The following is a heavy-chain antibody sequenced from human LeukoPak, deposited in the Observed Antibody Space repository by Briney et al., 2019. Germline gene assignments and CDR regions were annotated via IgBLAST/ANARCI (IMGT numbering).Heavy chain of an antibody. V-gene: IGHV1-46*01. D-gene: IGHD5-12*01. Sequence: EASVKVSCKASGYTFTSYYMHWVRQAPGQGLEWMGIINPSGGSTSYAQKFQGRVTMTRDTSTSTAYMELRSLRSDDTAVYYCARDLTLVAPTYWGQGTLVTVSS. CDR2: INPSGGST. CDR3: ARDLTLVAPTY. J-gene: IGHJ4*02. CDR1: GYTFTSYY.